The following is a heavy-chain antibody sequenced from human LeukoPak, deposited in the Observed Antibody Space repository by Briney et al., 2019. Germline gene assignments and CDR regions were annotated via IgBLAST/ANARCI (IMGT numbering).Heavy chain of an antibody. V-gene: IGHV3-30*18. CDR1: GFTFSTYG. Sequence: QPGRSLRLSCAASGFTFSTYGMHWVRQAPGRGLEWVAVISYDGSNKYYADSVKGRFTISRDNSKNTLYLQMNSLGAEDTAVYYCAKVFFSGSYYAASDYWGQGTLVTASS. CDR2: ISYDGSNK. CDR3: AKVFFSGSYYAASDY. D-gene: IGHD1-26*01. J-gene: IGHJ4*02.